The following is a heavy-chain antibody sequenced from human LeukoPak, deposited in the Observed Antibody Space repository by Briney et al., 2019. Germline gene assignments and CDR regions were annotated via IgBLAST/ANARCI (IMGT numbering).Heavy chain of an antibody. CDR1: GYMFIIND. D-gene: IGHD2-2*01. J-gene: IGHJ4*02. CDR3: ARAVNPIVPQRTYYFDY. CDR2: INPSDGRT. V-gene: IGHV1-46*01. Sequence: GASVKVSCKASGYMFIINDMHWVRQAPGQGLEWMGIINPSDGRTTYAQKFQGRLTLTRDMSTSTGYMELSSLRSEDTAVYYCARAVNPIVPQRTYYFDYWGQGTLVTVSS.